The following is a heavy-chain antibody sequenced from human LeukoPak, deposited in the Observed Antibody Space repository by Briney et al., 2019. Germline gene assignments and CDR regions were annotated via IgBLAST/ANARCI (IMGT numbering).Heavy chain of an antibody. D-gene: IGHD1-14*01. Sequence: PGRSLRLSCAASGFTFSSYGMHWVRQAPGKGLEWEAVIWYDGSNKYYADSVKGRFTISRDNSKNTLYLQMNSLRAEDTAVYYCARAYGGTNRRYYYYMDVWGKGTTVTVSS. CDR3: ARAYGGTNRRYYYYMDV. V-gene: IGHV3-33*01. CDR2: IWYDGSNK. J-gene: IGHJ6*03. CDR1: GFTFSSYG.